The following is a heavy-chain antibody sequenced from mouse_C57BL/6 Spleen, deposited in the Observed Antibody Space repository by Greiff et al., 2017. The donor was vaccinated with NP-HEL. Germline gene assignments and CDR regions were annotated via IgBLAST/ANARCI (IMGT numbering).Heavy chain of an antibody. CDR3: ARRRGNWDYYAMDY. CDR1: GYSFTGYY. Sequence: VQLPASGPELVKPGASVKISCKASGYSFTGYYMNWVKQSPEKSLEWIGEINPSTGGTTYNQKFKAKATLTVDKSSSTAYMQLKSLTSEDSAVYYCARRRGNWDYYAMDYWGQGTSVTVSS. V-gene: IGHV1-42*01. J-gene: IGHJ4*01. CDR2: INPSTGGT. D-gene: IGHD4-1*01.